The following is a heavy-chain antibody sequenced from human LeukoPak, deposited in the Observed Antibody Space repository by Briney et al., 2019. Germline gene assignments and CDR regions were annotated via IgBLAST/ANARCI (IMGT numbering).Heavy chain of an antibody. D-gene: IGHD3-9*01. V-gene: IGHV1-2*02. CDR3: ATARVIRYFDWLAY. CDR1: GYTFTGYY. CDR2: INPNSGGT. Sequence: ASVKVSCKASGYTFTGYYMHWVRQAPGQGLEWMGWINPNSGGTNYAQKFQGRVTMTRDTSISTAYMELSRLRSDDTAVYFCATARVIRYFDWLAYWVQGTLVTVSS. J-gene: IGHJ4*02.